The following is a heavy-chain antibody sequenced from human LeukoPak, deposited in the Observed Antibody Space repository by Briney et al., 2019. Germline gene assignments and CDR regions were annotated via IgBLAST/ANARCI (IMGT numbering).Heavy chain of an antibody. CDR1: GFTFSSYA. D-gene: IGHD5-12*01. CDR3: EKGPSIVATTHCDH. V-gene: IGHV3-23*01. Sequence: GGSLRLSCAASGFTFSSYAMSWVRQAPGKGLEWVSAISGSGGSTYYADSVKGRFTISRDNSKNTLYLQMNSLRAEDTAVYYCEKGPSIVATTHCDHWGQGTLVTVPS. J-gene: IGHJ4*02. CDR2: ISGSGGST.